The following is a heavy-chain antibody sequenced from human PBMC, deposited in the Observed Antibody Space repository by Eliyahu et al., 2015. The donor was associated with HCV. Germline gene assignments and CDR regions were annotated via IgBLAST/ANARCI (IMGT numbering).Heavy chain of an antibody. V-gene: IGHV2-26*01. J-gene: IGHJ6*03. CDR3: ARVSTELLLWNWWYYLDV. Sequence: QVTLKESGPVLVKPTKTLTLTCSVXGFSLNNRLGVSWIRQPPGKALEWLAHIFANDAKSYSSSLKSRLTISQDTSNSQVVLTMTNMDPMDTATYYCARVSTELLLWNWWYYLDVWGKGTTVTISS. D-gene: IGHD2-15*01. CDR2: IFANDAK. CDR1: GFSLNNRLG.